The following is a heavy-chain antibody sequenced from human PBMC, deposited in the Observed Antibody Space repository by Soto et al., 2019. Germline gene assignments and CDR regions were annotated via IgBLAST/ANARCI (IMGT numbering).Heavy chain of an antibody. CDR2: IKSKKDGGAR. CDR3: VEGWNDF. V-gene: IGHV3-15*01. D-gene: IGHD1-1*01. Sequence: EVQVVESGGDLVEPGGSLRLSCETSGFMFSSAWMSWVRQAPGKGLEWVARIKSKKDGGARDYAAPVNGRFSISRDDSKSTVYLLMNSLRAEDTALYYCVEGWNDFWGQGTLVTVSS. CDR1: GFMFSSAW. J-gene: IGHJ4*02.